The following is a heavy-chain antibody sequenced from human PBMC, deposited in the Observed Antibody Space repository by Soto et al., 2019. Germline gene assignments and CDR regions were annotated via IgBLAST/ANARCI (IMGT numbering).Heavy chain of an antibody. CDR2: IGGSAGST. V-gene: IGHV3-23*01. CDR3: AKDLGLNTFRYHFAC. Sequence: LRLSCAVSGFTFGSYAMSWVRRAPGKGVEWVSGIGGSAGSTYYAGSVKGRFTISRDNSRNTMYRQMKGLGAEETAVYYCAKDLGLNTFRYHFACWAQAKIVTASS. J-gene: IGHJ4*02. D-gene: IGHD3-16*01. CDR1: GFTFGSYA.